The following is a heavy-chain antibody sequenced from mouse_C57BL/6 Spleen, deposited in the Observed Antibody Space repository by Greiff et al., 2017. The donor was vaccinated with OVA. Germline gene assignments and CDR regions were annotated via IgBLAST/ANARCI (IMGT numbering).Heavy chain of an antibody. CDR3: TREPSYDWVYAMDY. V-gene: IGHV5-9-1*02. J-gene: IGHJ4*01. CDR1: GFTFSSYA. Sequence: DVKLQESGEGLVKPGGSLKLSCAASGFTFSSYAMSWVRQTPEKRLEWVAYISSGGDYIYYADTVKGRFTISRDNARNTLYLQMSSLKSEDTAMYYWTREPSYDWVYAMDYWGQGTSVTVSS. D-gene: IGHD2-12*01. CDR2: ISSGGDYI.